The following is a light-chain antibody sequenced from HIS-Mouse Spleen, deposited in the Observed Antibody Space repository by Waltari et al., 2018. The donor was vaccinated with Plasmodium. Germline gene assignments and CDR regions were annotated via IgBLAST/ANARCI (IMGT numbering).Light chain of an antibody. CDR1: QSVSSSY. CDR3: QQYGSSPLT. V-gene: IGKV3-20*01. CDR2: GAS. J-gene: IGKJ4*01. Sequence: IVLTPSPGTLSLSPGERATISCRASQSVSSSYLAWYQQKPGQAPRLLIYGASSRATGIPDRFSGSGSGTDFTLTISRLEPEDFAVYYCQQYGSSPLTFGGGTKVEIK.